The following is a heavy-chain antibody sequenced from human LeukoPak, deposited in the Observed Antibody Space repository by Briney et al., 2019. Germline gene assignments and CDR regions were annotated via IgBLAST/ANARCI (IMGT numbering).Heavy chain of an antibody. Sequence: GASVQVSCKASGYTFTSYDINWVRQATGQGLEWMGWMNPNSGNTGYAQKFQGRVTMTRNTSISTAYMELSSLRSEDTAVYYCALRGVTLYYYYGMDVWGQGTTVTVSS. CDR3: ALRGVTLYYYYGMDV. CDR2: MNPNSGNT. CDR1: GYTFTSYD. D-gene: IGHD2-21*02. J-gene: IGHJ6*02. V-gene: IGHV1-8*01.